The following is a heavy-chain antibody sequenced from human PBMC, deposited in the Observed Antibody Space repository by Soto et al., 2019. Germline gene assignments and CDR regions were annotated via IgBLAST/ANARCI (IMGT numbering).Heavy chain of an antibody. J-gene: IGHJ6*03. V-gene: IGHV4-34*01. CDR2: INHSGST. CDR3: ARGEYIAAAADPLYYYMDV. CDR1: GGSFSGYY. D-gene: IGHD6-13*01. Sequence: SETLSLTCAVYGGSFSGYYWSWIRQPPGKGLEWIGEINHSGSTNYNPSLKSRVTISVDTSKNQFSLKLSSVTAADTAVYYCARGEYIAAAADPLYYYMDVWGKGTTVTVSS.